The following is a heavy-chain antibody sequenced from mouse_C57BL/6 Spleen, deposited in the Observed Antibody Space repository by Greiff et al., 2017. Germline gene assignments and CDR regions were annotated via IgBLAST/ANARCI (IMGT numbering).Heavy chain of an antibody. CDR2: INPGSGGT. J-gene: IGHJ4*01. V-gene: IGHV1-54*01. CDR1: GYAFTNYL. D-gene: IGHD2-12*01. Sequence: QVQLQQSGAELVRPGTSVKVSCKASGYAFTNYLIEWVKQRPGQGLEWIGVINPGSGGTNYNEKFKGKATLTADKSSSTAYMQLSSLTSEDSAVYFCARWGYRAMDYWGQGTSVTVSS. CDR3: ARWGYRAMDY.